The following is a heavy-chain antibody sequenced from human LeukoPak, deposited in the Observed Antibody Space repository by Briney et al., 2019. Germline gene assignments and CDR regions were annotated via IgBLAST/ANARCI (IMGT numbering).Heavy chain of an antibody. J-gene: IGHJ4*02. V-gene: IGHV3-74*01. CDR1: GFRFSNSW. CDR2: MKTDGTRI. D-gene: IGHD3-10*01. CDR3: ARGADHGGSYYPD. Sequence: GGSLRLSCAASGFRFSNSWMYWVRQGPGKGPVWVSRMKTDGTRIEYADSVKGRFTISRDNAKNTLFLQMSSLRVEDTAVYYCARGADHGGSYYPDWGQGTRVTVSS.